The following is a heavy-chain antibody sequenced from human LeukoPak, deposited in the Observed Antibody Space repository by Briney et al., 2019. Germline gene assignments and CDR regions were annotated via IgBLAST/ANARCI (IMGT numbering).Heavy chain of an antibody. V-gene: IGHV1-24*01. CDR3: ARGLGSSDHDAFDI. D-gene: IGHD6-6*01. CDR2: FDPEDGET. CDR1: GYTGIELS. Sequence: ASVKVSCKLSGYTGIELSMHWVRQVPGKGLEWMGGFDPEDGETKYAQKFQGRVTMTRDMSTSTVYMELSSLRSEDTAVYYCARGLGSSDHDAFDIWGQGTMVTVSS. J-gene: IGHJ3*02.